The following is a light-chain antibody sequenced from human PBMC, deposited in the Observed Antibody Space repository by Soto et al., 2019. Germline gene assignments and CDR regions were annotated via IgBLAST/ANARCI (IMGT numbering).Light chain of an antibody. J-gene: IGKJ1*01. CDR3: QQYDNWPRT. V-gene: IGKV3-15*01. CDR1: QSVRSN. CDR2: DAS. Sequence: EIVMTQSPATLSVSPGERATLSCRASQSVRSNLAWYQQKPGQPPRLLIYDASTRATGIPSRFSGSGSGTEFTLTISSLKPEDFAVYYCQQYDNWPRTFGQGTKV.